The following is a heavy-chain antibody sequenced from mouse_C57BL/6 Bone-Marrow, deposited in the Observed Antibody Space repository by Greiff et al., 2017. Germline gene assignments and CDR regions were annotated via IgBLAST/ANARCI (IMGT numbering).Heavy chain of an antibody. V-gene: IGHV14-4*01. CDR3: TTLIYYGTSGLGRDY. CDR1: GFNIKDDY. Sequence: EVQLQQSGAELVRPGASVKLSCTASGFNIKDDYMHWVKQRPEQGLEWIGWIDPENGDTEYASKFQGKATLTADTSSNTAYLQLSSLTSEDTAVYYWTTLIYYGTSGLGRDYWGQGTSVTVSS. CDR2: IDPENGDT. D-gene: IGHD2-1*01. J-gene: IGHJ4*01.